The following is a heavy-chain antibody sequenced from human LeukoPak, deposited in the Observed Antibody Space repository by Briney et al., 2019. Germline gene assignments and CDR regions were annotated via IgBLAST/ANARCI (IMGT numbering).Heavy chain of an antibody. V-gene: IGHV4-59*01. CDR1: GGSISSDY. D-gene: IGHD3-10*01. Sequence: PSETLSLTCTVSGGSISSDYWSWIRQPPGKGLEGIGDIYYSGNTNYNPSLKSRVTISVDTSKNQFSLKLSSVTAADTAVYYCARDLGGNRGIDYWGQGTLVTVSS. CDR2: IYYSGNT. J-gene: IGHJ4*02. CDR3: ARDLGGNRGIDY.